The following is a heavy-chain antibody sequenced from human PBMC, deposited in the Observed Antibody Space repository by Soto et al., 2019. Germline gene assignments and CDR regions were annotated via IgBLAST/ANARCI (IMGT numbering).Heavy chain of an antibody. D-gene: IGHD3-3*01. Sequence: SETLSLTCAVYGESFSGYYWSWIRQPPGKGLEWIGEIHDSGSTNYNPSLKSRVTISVDTSKNQFSLKLSSVTAADTAVYYCARGGDYDFWSGPDWFDPWGQGTLVTVSS. CDR2: IHDSGST. CDR1: GESFSGYY. CDR3: ARGGDYDFWSGPDWFDP. J-gene: IGHJ5*02. V-gene: IGHV4-34*01.